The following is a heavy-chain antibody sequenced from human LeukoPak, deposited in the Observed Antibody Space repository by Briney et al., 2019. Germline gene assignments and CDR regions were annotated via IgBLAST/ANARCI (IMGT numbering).Heavy chain of an antibody. CDR2: ISAYNGNT. J-gene: IGHJ6*03. CDR3: ARAGMGWEYYYYYYMDV. D-gene: IGHD1-26*01. Sequence: ASVKVSCKASGYTFTSYGISWVRQAPGQGLEWMGWISAYNGNTNYAQKLQGRVTMTTDTSTSTAYMELRSLRSDDTAVYYCARAGMGWEYYYYYYMDVWGKGTTVTVSS. CDR1: GYTFTSYG. V-gene: IGHV1-18*01.